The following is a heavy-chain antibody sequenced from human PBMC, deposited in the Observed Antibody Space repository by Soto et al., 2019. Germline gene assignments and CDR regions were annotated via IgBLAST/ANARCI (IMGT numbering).Heavy chain of an antibody. CDR1: GVSVSSGGHY. Sequence: PSETLSLTCTVSGVSVSSGGHYWSWIRQHPGKGLEWIGYIHYSGSTYYTPSLTNRASLSLDTSKNQFSLKLTSVTAADTAAYYCVKGGDGQRRFDPWGQGTLVTVSS. J-gene: IGHJ5*01. CDR3: VKGGDGQRRFDP. V-gene: IGHV4-31*03. CDR2: IHYSGST. D-gene: IGHD3-16*01.